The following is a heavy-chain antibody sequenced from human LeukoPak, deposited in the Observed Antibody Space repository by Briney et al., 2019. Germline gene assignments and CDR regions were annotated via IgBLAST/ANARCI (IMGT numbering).Heavy chain of an antibody. D-gene: IGHD1-26*01. CDR2: ISSSGSTI. Sequence: GGSLRLSCAVSGFTFSDYYMGWIRQAPGKGLEWVSYISSSGSTIYYADSVKGRFTISRDNAKNSLYLQMNSRRAEDTAVYYCARDDSRMVGAQGSDYWGQGTLVTVSS. CDR3: ARDDSRMVGAQGSDY. CDR1: GFTFSDYY. V-gene: IGHV3-11*04. J-gene: IGHJ4*02.